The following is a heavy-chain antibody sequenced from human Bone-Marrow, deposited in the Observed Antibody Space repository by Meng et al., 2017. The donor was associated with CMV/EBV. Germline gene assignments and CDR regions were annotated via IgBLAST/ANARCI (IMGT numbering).Heavy chain of an antibody. J-gene: IGHJ4*02. Sequence: ASVKVSCKASGYTFTGYYTHWVRQAPGQGLEWMGWINPNSGGTNYAQKFQGRVTMTRDTSISTAYMELSRLDDTAVYYCARERARGATRRDFDYWGQGTLVTVSS. CDR3: ARERARGATRRDFDY. V-gene: IGHV1-2*02. CDR1: GYTFTGYY. CDR2: INPNSGGT. D-gene: IGHD1-26*01.